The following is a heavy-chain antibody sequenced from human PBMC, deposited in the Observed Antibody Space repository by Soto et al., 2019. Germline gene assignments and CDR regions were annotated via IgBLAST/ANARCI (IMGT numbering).Heavy chain of an antibody. Sequence: LRLSCAASGFTFSSYAMSWVRQAPGKGLEWVSAISGSGGSTYYADSVKGRFTISRDNSKNTLYLQMNSLRAEDTAVYYCAKDRMRQWLVRIAFDIWGQGTMVTVSS. D-gene: IGHD6-19*01. J-gene: IGHJ3*02. V-gene: IGHV3-23*01. CDR3: AKDRMRQWLVRIAFDI. CDR1: GFTFSSYA. CDR2: ISGSGGST.